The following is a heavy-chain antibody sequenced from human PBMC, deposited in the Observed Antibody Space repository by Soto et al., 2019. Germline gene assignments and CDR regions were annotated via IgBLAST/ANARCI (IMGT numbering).Heavy chain of an antibody. CDR1: GGSISSSNW. D-gene: IGHD3-22*01. CDR3: ARGFFGSSGYYDY. V-gene: IGHV4-4*02. CDR2: IYHSGST. Sequence: SETLSLTCAVSGGSISSSNWWSWVRQPPGKGLEWIGEIYHSGSTNYNPSLKSRVIISVDTSKNQFSLKVSSVTAADTAVYYCARGFFGSSGYYDYWGQGILVTVSS. J-gene: IGHJ4*02.